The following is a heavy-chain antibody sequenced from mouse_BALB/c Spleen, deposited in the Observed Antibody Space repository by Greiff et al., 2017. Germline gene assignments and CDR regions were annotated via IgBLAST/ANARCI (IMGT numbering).Heavy chain of an antibody. D-gene: IGHD2-14*01. CDR2: ISSGGSYT. Sequence: EVHLVESGGDLVKPGGSLKLSCAASGFTFSSYGMSWVRQTPDKRLEWVATISSGGSYTYYPDSVKGRFTISRDNAKNTLYLQMSSLKSEDTAMYYCARVGYYDAMDYWGQGTSVTVSS. V-gene: IGHV5-6*01. CDR3: ARVGYYDAMDY. J-gene: IGHJ4*01. CDR1: GFTFSSYG.